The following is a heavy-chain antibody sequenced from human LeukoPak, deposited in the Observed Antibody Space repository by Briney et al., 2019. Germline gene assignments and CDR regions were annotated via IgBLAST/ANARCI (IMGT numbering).Heavy chain of an antibody. J-gene: IGHJ3*02. Sequence: SETLSLTCTVSGGSISSYYWRWIRQPPGKGLEWIGYIYYSGSTNYNPSLKSRVTISVDTSKNQFSLKLSSVTAADTAVYYCARESSGSGSGAFDIWGQGTMVTVSS. CDR2: IYYSGST. V-gene: IGHV4-59*01. D-gene: IGHD3-22*01. CDR3: ARESSGSGSGAFDI. CDR1: GGSISSYY.